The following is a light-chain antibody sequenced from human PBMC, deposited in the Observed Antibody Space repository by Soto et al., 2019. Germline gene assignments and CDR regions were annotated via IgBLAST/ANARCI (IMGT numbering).Light chain of an antibody. CDR2: DGS. Sequence: DIQMTQSPSSVSASVGDRVTITCRASQDISAWLAWYQQKSGKAPKLLIYDGSRLQSGVPSRFSASGSGTDFILSISSLQPEDFATYYCQQAIAFPLSCGGGTAVEMK. CDR3: QQAIAFPLS. CDR1: QDISAW. V-gene: IGKV1-12*01. J-gene: IGKJ4*01.